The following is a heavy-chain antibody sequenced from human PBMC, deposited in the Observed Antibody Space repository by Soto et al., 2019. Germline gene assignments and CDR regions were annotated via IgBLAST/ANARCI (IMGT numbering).Heavy chain of an antibody. CDR1: GFTFSSYA. Sequence: PGGSLRLSCAASGFTFSSYAMSWVRQAPGKGLEWVSAISGSGGSTYYADSVKGRFTISRDNSKNTLYLQMNSLRAEDTAVYYCAKDSGYSSGWYPYYYYYYGMDVWGQGTTVTVSS. CDR2: ISGSGGST. V-gene: IGHV3-23*01. J-gene: IGHJ6*02. CDR3: AKDSGYSSGWYPYYYYYYGMDV. D-gene: IGHD6-19*01.